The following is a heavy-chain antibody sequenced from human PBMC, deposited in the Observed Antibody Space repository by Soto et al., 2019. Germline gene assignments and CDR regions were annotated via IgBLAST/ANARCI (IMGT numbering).Heavy chain of an antibody. CDR2: ISGSGGNT. Sequence: LRLSCAASGFTFRSYAMSWVRQAPGKGLEWVSGISGSGGNTYYTDSVKGRFTISRDNSKNTLYLQMNSLRGEDTAVYYCAKGKDIVVVPAIGYWGQGTLVTVSS. J-gene: IGHJ4*02. CDR1: GFTFRSYA. CDR3: AKGKDIVVVPAIGY. D-gene: IGHD2-2*01. V-gene: IGHV3-23*01.